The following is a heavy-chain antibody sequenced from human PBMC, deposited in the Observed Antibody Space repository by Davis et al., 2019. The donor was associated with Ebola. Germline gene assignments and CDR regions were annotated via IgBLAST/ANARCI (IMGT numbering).Heavy chain of an antibody. V-gene: IGHV1-8*01. CDR3: ARESGGSCYP. CDR2: MNPNSGNT. Sequence: ASVKVSCKASGYTFTSYDINWVRQATGQGLEWMGWMNPNSGNTGYAQKFQGRVTMTRDTSISTAYMELSRLRSDDTAVYYCARESGGSCYPWGQGTLVTVSS. CDR1: GYTFTSYD. D-gene: IGHD2-15*01. J-gene: IGHJ5*02.